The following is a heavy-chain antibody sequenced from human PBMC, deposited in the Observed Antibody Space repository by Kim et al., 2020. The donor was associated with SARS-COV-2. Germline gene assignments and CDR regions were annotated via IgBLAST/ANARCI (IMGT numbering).Heavy chain of an antibody. CDR2: ISSSSSYI. J-gene: IGHJ5*02. CDR1: GFTFSSYS. D-gene: IGHD6-13*01. Sequence: GGSLRLSCAASGFTFSSYSMNWVRQAPGKGLEWVSSISSSSSYIYYADSVKGRFTISRDNAKNSLYLQMNSLRAEDTAVYYCARDGSQQLVLEDNWFDPWGQGTLVTVSS. V-gene: IGHV3-21*01. CDR3: ARDGSQQLVLEDNWFDP.